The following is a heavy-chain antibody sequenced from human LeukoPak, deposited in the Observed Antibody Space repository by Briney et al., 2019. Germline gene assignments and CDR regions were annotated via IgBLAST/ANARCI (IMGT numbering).Heavy chain of an antibody. Sequence: ASVKVSCKASGYIFTTYYMHWVRQAPGQGLEGLGVVYPSAGTSDPAQRFRARITLSADTSTSTAYMELRSLKSEDTAIYFCVREYHGGYFDFWGQGTLVTVSS. D-gene: IGHD3-16*01. CDR1: GYIFTTYY. V-gene: IGHV1-46*03. CDR3: VREYHGGYFDF. CDR2: VYPSAGTS. J-gene: IGHJ4*02.